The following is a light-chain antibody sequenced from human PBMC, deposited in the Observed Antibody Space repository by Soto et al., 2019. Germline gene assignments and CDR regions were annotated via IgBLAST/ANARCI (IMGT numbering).Light chain of an antibody. CDR2: AAS. CDR1: QTVRNN. V-gene: IGKV3-15*01. CDR3: HQYNNWPWT. Sequence: EVVLTQSPGTLSLSPGERATLSCRASQTVRNNYLAWYQQKPGQAPRLLIYAASTRATGIPVRFSGSGSETEFTLTIRSLQSEDSALYYCHQYNNWPWTFGQGTKVDIK. J-gene: IGKJ1*01.